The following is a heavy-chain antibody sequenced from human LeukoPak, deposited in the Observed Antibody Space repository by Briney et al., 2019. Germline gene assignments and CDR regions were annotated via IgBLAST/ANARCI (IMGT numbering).Heavy chain of an antibody. Sequence: GGSLRLSCAASGFTFSSYGMHWVRQAPGKGLEWVAFIRYDGSNKYYADSVKGRFTISRDNSKNTLYLQMNSLRAEDTAVYYCAKDLLRYFDWLLSSGVAFDYWGQGTLVTVSS. CDR1: GFTFSSYG. D-gene: IGHD3-9*01. J-gene: IGHJ4*02. CDR2: IRYDGSNK. CDR3: AKDLLRYFDWLLSSGVAFDY. V-gene: IGHV3-30*02.